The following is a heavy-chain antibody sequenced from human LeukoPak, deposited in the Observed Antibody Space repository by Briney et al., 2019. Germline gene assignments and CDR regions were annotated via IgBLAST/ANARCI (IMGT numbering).Heavy chain of an antibody. V-gene: IGHV3-23*01. CDR1: GFTFSSYA. CDR3: AKDGISSGYFYYFDN. CDR2: ISGSGGST. J-gene: IGHJ4*02. D-gene: IGHD3-22*01. Sequence: PGGSLRLSCAASGFTFSSYAMSWVRQAPGKGLEWVSAISGSGGSTHYADSVKGRFTISRDNSKNNLYLQLSSLRAEDTAIYHCAKDGISSGYFYYFDNWGQGTLVTVSS.